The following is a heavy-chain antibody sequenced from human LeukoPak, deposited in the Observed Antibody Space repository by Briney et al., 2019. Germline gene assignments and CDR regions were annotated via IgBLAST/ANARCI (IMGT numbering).Heavy chain of an antibody. CDR3: ARMWLSVGVHSSGSPAPTDY. Sequence: ASVKVSCKASGYTFTGYYMHWVRQAPGQGLEWMGWINPNSGGTNYAQKFQGRVTMTRDTSISTAYMELSRLRSDDTAVYYCARMWLSVGVHSSGSPAPTDYWGQGTLVTVSS. CDR2: INPNSGGT. CDR1: GYTFTGYY. V-gene: IGHV1-2*02. J-gene: IGHJ4*02. D-gene: IGHD3-22*01.